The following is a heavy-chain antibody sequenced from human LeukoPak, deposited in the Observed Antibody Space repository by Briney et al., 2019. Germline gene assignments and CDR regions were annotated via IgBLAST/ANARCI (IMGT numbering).Heavy chain of an antibody. V-gene: IGHV4-39*07. Sequence: SETLSLTCTVSGGSIISSSYYWGWIRQPPGKGLEWIGSIYHSGSTYYTPSLKSRVTISVDTSKNQFSLQLSSVTAADTAVYYCARVQRVITMVRGAKFDYWGQGTLVTVSS. J-gene: IGHJ4*02. CDR1: GGSIISSSYY. CDR2: IYHSGST. D-gene: IGHD3-10*01. CDR3: ARVQRVITMVRGAKFDY.